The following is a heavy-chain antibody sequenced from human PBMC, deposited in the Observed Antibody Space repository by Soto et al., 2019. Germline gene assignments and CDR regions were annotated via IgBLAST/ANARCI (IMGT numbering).Heavy chain of an antibody. CDR1: GYTLTELS. CDR3: ARVLTLYDILTGYYPSYFDS. CDR2: FDPEDGET. V-gene: IGHV1-24*01. Sequence: ASVKVSCKVSGYTLTELSMHWVRQAPGKGLEWMGGFDPEDGETIYAQKFQGRVTMTEDTSTDTAYMELSSLRADDTAIYYCARVLTLYDILTGYYPSYFDSWGQGTLVTV. J-gene: IGHJ4*02. D-gene: IGHD3-9*01.